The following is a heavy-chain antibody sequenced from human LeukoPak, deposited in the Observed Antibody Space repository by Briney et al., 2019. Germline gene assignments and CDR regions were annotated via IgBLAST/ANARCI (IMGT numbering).Heavy chain of an antibody. CDR2: IWFDGSNK. CDR3: ARETDYPDALDF. J-gene: IGHJ3*01. D-gene: IGHD3-16*01. Sequence: GGSLRLSCAASGFTFSSYGMHWVRQAPGKGLEWVAVIWFDGSNKFYADSVKGRFTISRDNSKNTLYLQMNSLRAEDTAVYYCARETDYPDALDFWGQGTIVTVSS. CDR1: GFTFSSYG. V-gene: IGHV3-33*01.